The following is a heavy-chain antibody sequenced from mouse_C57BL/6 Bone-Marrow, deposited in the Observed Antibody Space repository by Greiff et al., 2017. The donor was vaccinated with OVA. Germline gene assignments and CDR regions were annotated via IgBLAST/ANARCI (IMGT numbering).Heavy chain of an antibody. Sequence: EVKLQESGAELVRPGASVKLSCTASGFNIKDDYMHWVKQRPEQGLEWIGWIDPENGDTEYASKFQGKATIPADTSSNTAYLQLSSLTSEDTAVYYCTTRGWLLHAMDYWGQGTSVTGSS. CDR3: TTRGWLLHAMDY. CDR1: GFNIKDDY. CDR2: IDPENGDT. J-gene: IGHJ4*01. D-gene: IGHD2-3*01. V-gene: IGHV14-4*01.